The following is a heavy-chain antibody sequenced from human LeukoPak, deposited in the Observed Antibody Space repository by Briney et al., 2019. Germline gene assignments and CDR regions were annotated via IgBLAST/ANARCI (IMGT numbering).Heavy chain of an antibody. V-gene: IGHV3-33*01. CDR1: GFTFSSYG. CDR3: ARGEGYSGHAD. Sequence: GGSLRLSCAASGFTFSSYGMHWVRQAPGKGLEWVAVIWYDGSNKYYADSVKGRFTISRDNSKNTLYLQMNSLRAEDTAVYYCARGEGYSGHADWGQGTLVTVSS. D-gene: IGHD5-12*01. CDR2: IWYDGSNK. J-gene: IGHJ4*02.